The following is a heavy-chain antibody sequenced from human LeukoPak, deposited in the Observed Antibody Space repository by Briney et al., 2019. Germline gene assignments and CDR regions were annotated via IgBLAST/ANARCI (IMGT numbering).Heavy chain of an antibody. CDR2: IYPGDSDT. CDR1: GYSFTSYW. CDR3: ARDYAGNRFDHAFDI. J-gene: IGHJ3*02. V-gene: IGHV5-51*01. D-gene: IGHD4-23*01. Sequence: GESLKISCKGSGYSFTSYWIGWVRQMPGKGLEWMGIIYPGDSDTRYSPSFQGQVTISADKSISTAYLQWSSLKASDTAMYYCARDYAGNRFDHAFDIWGQGTMVTVSS.